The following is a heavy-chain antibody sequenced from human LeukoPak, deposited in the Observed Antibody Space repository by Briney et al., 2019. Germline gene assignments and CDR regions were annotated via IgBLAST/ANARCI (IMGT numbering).Heavy chain of an antibody. CDR3: AREIVVVPAAMLYYYYMDV. D-gene: IGHD2-2*01. V-gene: IGHV1-18*01. Sequence: ASVKVSCKASGYTFTSYGISWVRQAPGQGLEWMGWISAYNGNTNYAQKLQGRVTMTTDTSTSTAYMELRSLRSDDTAVYYCAREIVVVPAAMLYYYYMDVWGKGTTVTVSS. CDR1: GYTFTSYG. CDR2: ISAYNGNT. J-gene: IGHJ6*03.